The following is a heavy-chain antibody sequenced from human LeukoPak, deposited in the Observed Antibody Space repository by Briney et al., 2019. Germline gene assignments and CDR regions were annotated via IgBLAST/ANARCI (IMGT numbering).Heavy chain of an antibody. CDR1: GFTFTSST. Sequence: SVKVSCKASGFTFTSSTMQWVRQARGQRLEWIGWIVDGSGNTNYAQMFQERVTITRDMSTSTAYMELSSLRSEDTAVYYCAADPDSSGWYGGGDYWGQGTLVTVSS. V-gene: IGHV1-58*02. CDR3: AADPDSSGWYGGGDY. J-gene: IGHJ4*02. CDR2: IVDGSGNT. D-gene: IGHD6-19*01.